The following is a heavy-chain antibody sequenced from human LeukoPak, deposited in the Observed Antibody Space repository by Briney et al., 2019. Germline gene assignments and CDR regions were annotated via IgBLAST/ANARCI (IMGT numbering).Heavy chain of an antibody. CDR1: GSSFTSYW. V-gene: IGHV5-51*01. CDR3: ARHQSGRIAAALDY. D-gene: IGHD6-13*01. CDR2: IYPGDSDT. J-gene: IGHJ4*02. Sequence: GASLQISCQGSGSSFTSYWIGWVRQLPGKGLEWMGIIYPGDSDTRYSPSFQGQVTISADKSISTAYLQWSSLKASDTAMYYCARHQSGRIAAALDYWGQGTLVTVSS.